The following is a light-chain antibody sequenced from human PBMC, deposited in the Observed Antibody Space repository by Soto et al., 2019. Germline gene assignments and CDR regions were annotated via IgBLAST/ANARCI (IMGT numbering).Light chain of an antibody. CDR3: QSYYSTPRP. CDR2: WAS. Sequence: DIVMTQSPDSLAVSLGERATINCKSSQSVFYSSNNKNDLAWYQQKPGQHPKLLIYWASTRESGVPDRFSGSGSGTDYALPISSLQAEDVAVYYCQSYYSTPRPFGQGAKLEI. V-gene: IGKV4-1*01. J-gene: IGKJ2*01. CDR1: QSVFYSSNNKND.